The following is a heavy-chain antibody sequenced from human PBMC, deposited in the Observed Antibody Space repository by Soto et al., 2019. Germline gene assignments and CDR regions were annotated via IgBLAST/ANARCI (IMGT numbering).Heavy chain of an antibody. J-gene: IGHJ5*02. CDR1: GGTFSSYS. D-gene: IGHD2-2*01. Sequence: QVQLVQSGAEVKKPGSSVTVSCEASGGTFSSYSFSWVRQAPGHGLEWMGRVITILGMANYAQKFQGRVTITADKSTSTVYMELSSVRTEDTAVYYCARGGAVVVPGAVDRHNWFDPWGQGTLVTVSS. V-gene: IGHV1-69*02. CDR3: ARGGAVVVPGAVDRHNWFDP. CDR2: VITILGMA.